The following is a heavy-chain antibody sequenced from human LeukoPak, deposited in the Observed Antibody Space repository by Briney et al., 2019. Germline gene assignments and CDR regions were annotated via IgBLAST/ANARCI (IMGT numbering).Heavy chain of an antibody. Sequence: PSETLSLTCTVSGGSISSSSYYWGWIRQPLGKGLEWIGSIYYSGSTYYNPSLKSRVTISVDTSKNQFSLKLSSVTAADTAVYYCARHGGNWFDPWGQGTLVTVSS. CDR2: IYYSGST. J-gene: IGHJ5*02. V-gene: IGHV4-39*01. D-gene: IGHD3-3*01. CDR3: ARHGGNWFDP. CDR1: GGSISSSSYY.